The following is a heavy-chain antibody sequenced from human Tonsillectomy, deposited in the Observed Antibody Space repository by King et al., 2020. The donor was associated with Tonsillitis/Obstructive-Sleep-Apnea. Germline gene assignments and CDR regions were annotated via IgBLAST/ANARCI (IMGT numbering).Heavy chain of an antibody. J-gene: IGHJ5*02. Sequence: QLVQSGAEVKKPGASVKVSCKASGYTFTSYSIHWVRQAPGQRLEWMGWINAGNGNTKYSQKFQGRVIITRDTSAGTAYMELSSLRSEDTAVYYCARDRWLPARWFDPWGQGTLVTVSS. CDR3: ARDRWLPARWFDP. CDR1: GYTFTSYS. CDR2: INAGNGNT. D-gene: IGHD5-24*01. V-gene: IGHV1-3*01.